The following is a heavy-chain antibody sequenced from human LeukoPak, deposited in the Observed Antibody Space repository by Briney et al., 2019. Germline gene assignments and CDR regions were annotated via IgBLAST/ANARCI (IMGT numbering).Heavy chain of an antibody. CDR2: ISSNGDNT. CDR1: GFTFSTYV. CDR3: VRGTGY. J-gene: IGHJ4*02. V-gene: IGHV3-64D*06. Sequence: GGSLRLSCSVSGFTFSTYVMHWVRQAPGKGLEYVSAISSNGDNTYYADSVKGRFTISRDNSKNTLYLQMSSLRADDPAVYYCVRGTGYWGQGTLVTVYS.